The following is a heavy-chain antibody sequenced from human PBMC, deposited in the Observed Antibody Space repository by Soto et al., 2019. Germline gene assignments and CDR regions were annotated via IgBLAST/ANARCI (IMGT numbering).Heavy chain of an antibody. J-gene: IGHJ4*02. CDR2: ISSSSSYI. CDR3: ARDLVVRGVYFDY. Sequence: GGSLRLSCAASGFTFSSYSMNWVRQAPGKGLEWVSSISSSSSYIYYADSVKGRFTISRDNAKNSLYLQMNSLRAEDTAVYYCARDLVVRGVYFDYWGQGTLVTVSS. D-gene: IGHD3-10*01. V-gene: IGHV3-21*01. CDR1: GFTFSSYS.